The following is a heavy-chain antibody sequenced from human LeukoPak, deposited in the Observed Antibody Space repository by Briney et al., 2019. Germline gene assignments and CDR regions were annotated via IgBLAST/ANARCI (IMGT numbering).Heavy chain of an antibody. D-gene: IGHD6-19*01. V-gene: IGHV3-33*01. CDR3: AGSITLAGSIDY. CDR1: GFTFSSHG. CDR2: IWYDGSNK. Sequence: GRSLRLSCAASGFTFSSHGMHWVRQAPGKGLEWVTVIWYDGSNKYYADSVKGRFTISRDNSKNTLYLQMNSLRAEDTAMYYCAGSITLAGSIDYWGQGSLVTVSS. J-gene: IGHJ4*02.